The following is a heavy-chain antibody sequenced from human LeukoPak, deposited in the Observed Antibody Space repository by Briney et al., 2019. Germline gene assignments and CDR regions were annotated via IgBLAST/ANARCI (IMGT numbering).Heavy chain of an antibody. CDR1: GFTFSSYA. D-gene: IGHD3-10*01. V-gene: IGHV3-23*01. J-gene: IGHJ5*02. Sequence: TGGSLRLSCAASGFTFSSYAMSWVRQAPGKGLEWVSAISGSGGSTYYADSVKGRFTIFRDNSKNTLYLQMNSLRAEDTAVYYCAKDNTRSLVRGVIIAWGQGTLVTVSS. CDR3: AKDNTRSLVRGVIIA. CDR2: ISGSGGST.